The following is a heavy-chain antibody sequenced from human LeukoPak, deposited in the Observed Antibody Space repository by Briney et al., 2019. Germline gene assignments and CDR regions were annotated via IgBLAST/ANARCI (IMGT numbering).Heavy chain of an antibody. V-gene: IGHV1-2*02. CDR3: ARSYYDFWSGYYGYFDY. D-gene: IGHD3-3*01. CDR2: ISPKSGDT. CDR1: GYTFTDYYY. J-gene: IGHJ4*02. Sequence: ASVKVSCKASGYTFTDYYYIHWVRQAPGQGLEWMGFISPKSGDTNYAQNFQGRVTMTRDTSISTAYMDLGRLRSDDTAVYYCARSYYDFWSGYYGYFDYWGQGTLVTVSS.